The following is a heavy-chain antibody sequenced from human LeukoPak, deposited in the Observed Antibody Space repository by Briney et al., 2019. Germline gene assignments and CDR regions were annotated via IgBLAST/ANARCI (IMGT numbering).Heavy chain of an antibody. CDR1: GYIFTSYW. CDR2: IYPGDSDT. D-gene: IGHD6-13*01. V-gene: IGHV5-51*01. Sequence: GESLKISCKGSGYIFTSYWIGWVRQMPGKGLEWMGIIYPGDSDTTYSPSFRGQVTISAGKSISTAYLQWSSLKASDTAMYYCARLAAAGTWFSYYFDYWGQGTLVTVSS. CDR3: ARLAAAGTWFSYYFDY. J-gene: IGHJ4*02.